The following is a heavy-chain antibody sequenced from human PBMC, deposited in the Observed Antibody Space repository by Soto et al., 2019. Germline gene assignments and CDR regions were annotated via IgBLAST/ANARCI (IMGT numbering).Heavy chain of an antibody. D-gene: IGHD5-18*01. V-gene: IGHV1-8*01. CDR3: ARRARIGKQLWLPFDY. Sequence: QVQLVQSGAEVKKPGASVMVSCKASGYTFRDYDLDWVRQASGQGLEWMGWMNPNSGITAYAQKFQGRVTMTRDTSINTAYMELTSLRSEDTAVYYCARRARIGKQLWLPFDYWAQGTLVTVSS. CDR2: MNPNSGIT. CDR1: GYTFRDYD. J-gene: IGHJ4*02.